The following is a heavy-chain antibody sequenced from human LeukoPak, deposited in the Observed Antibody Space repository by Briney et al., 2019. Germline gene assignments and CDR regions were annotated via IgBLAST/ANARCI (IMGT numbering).Heavy chain of an antibody. D-gene: IGHD3-22*01. CDR2: ISGSGGST. J-gene: IGHJ5*02. CDR1: GFTFSSYA. Sequence: PGGSLRLSRAASGFTFSSYAMSWVRQAPGKGLEWVSAISGSGGSTYYADSVKGRFTISRDNSKNTLYLQMNSLRAEDTAVYYCAKDRYYYDSSGYYYWFDPWGQGTLVTVSS. CDR3: AKDRYYYDSSGYYYWFDP. V-gene: IGHV3-23*01.